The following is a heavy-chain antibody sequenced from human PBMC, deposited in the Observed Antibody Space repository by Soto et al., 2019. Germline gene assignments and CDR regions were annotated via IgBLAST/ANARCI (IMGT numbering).Heavy chain of an antibody. J-gene: IGHJ6*02. V-gene: IGHV4-59*08. CDR1: GGSISSYY. Sequence: SETLSLTCTVSGGSISSYYWSWIRQPPGKGLEWIWYIYYSGSTNYNPSLKSRVTISVDTSKNQFSLKLSSVTAADTAVYYCARLSRRYDILTGIPSASYYYGMDFWGQVTTVTVS. CDR2: IYYSGST. CDR3: ARLSRRYDILTGIPSASYYYGMDF. D-gene: IGHD3-9*01.